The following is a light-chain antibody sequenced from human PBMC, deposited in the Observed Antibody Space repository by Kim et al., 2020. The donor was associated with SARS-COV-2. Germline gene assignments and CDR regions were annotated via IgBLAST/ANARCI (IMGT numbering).Light chain of an antibody. CDR1: QSISTY. V-gene: IGKV1-39*01. CDR3: QLSYTTPA. J-gene: IGKJ4*01. CDR2: AAS. Sequence: AASVGDRVTITCRTSQSISTYLNWYQHKPGKAPKLLIYAASTLESGVPSRFSGSGSETDFTLTIDSLQPEDFATYYCQLSYTTPAFGGGTKVDIK.